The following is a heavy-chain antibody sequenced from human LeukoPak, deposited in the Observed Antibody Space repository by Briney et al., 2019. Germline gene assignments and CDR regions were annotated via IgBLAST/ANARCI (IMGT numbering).Heavy chain of an antibody. Sequence: KPSETLSLTCSVSGGSIRRSDYCWGWIRQPPGKGLEWIGSMYDNGNTFYNPSLKSRVTISVDTSKNQFSLKLSSVTAADTAVYYCARGRRYDFWSGYHYFDYWGQGTLVTVSS. V-gene: IGHV4-39*07. J-gene: IGHJ4*02. CDR3: ARGRRYDFWSGYHYFDY. CDR2: MYDNGNT. CDR1: GGSIRRSDYC. D-gene: IGHD3-3*01.